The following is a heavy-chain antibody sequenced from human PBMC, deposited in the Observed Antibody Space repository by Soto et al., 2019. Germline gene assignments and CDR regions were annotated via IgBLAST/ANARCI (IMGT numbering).Heavy chain of an antibody. CDR2: ISYDGSNK. Sequence: QVQLVESGGGVVQPGRSLRLSCAASGFTFSSYGMHWVRQAPGKGLEWVAVISYDGSNKYYADSVKGRFTISRDNSKNTLYLQMNSLSAEDTAVYYCAKEGVAFDIWGQGTMVTVSS. CDR1: GFTFSSYG. J-gene: IGHJ3*02. V-gene: IGHV3-30*18. CDR3: AKEGVAFDI. D-gene: IGHD3-10*01.